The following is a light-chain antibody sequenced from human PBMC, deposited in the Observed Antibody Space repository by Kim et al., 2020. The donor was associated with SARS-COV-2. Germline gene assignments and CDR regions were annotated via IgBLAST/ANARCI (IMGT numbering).Light chain of an antibody. J-gene: IGKJ2*01. V-gene: IGKV1-33*01. CDR2: DAS. Sequence: DIHMTQSPSSLSASVGDRVTITCQASLDIRNYLNWYQQKPGKAPKLLIYDASDLEAGVPSRFSGSGAGSHFTFTITSLQPEDVATYYCQQYDKLPNTFGQGTKLEI. CDR3: QQYDKLPNT. CDR1: LDIRNY.